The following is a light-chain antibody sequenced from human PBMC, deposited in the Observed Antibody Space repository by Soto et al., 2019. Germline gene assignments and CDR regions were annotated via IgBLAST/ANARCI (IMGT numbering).Light chain of an antibody. CDR2: DAS. V-gene: IGKV3D-15*01. J-gene: IGKJ1*01. CDR3: QQYNNWPPWT. CDR1: QTVSNN. Sequence: EIVMTQSPTAMSVSPGERATLSCKASQTVSNNLAWYQQKPGQAPRLLIHDASTRATGIPARSSGSGSGTDFTLTISSLQSEDFAVYYCQQYNNWPPWTFGQGTKVESK.